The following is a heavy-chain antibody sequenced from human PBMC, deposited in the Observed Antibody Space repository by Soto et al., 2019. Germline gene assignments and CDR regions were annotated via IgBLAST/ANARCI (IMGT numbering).Heavy chain of an antibody. V-gene: IGHV1-8*01. Sequence: QVQLVQSGAEVKKPGASVKVSCKASGYTFTSDDINWVREASGQGLEWMGWANPNSGNTGYAQKFQGRVSMTTNTSICTAYLEMSSLKSDDTAVYYCASGLVTNQFDFRSGVRGFTQKNYYMDVWGSGTTVTISS. D-gene: IGHD3-3*01. CDR2: ANPNSGNT. CDR3: ASGLVTNQFDFRSGVRGFTQKNYYMDV. J-gene: IGHJ6*03. CDR1: GYTFTSDD.